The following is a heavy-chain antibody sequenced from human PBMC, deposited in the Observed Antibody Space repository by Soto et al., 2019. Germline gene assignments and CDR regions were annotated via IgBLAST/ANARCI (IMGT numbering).Heavy chain of an antibody. V-gene: IGHV3-33*01. CDR3: ARDSYPQLLSRYNWFDP. D-gene: IGHD1-26*01. CDR2: IWYDGSNK. Sequence: QVQLVESGGGVVQPGRSLRVSCAASGFTFRNYGMHWVRQAPGKGLEWVAVIWYDGSNKYYADSVKGRFTISRDNSKNTLYLQMTSLRAQDTAVYYCARDSYPQLLSRYNWFDPWGQGTLVTVSS. CDR1: GFTFRNYG. J-gene: IGHJ5*02.